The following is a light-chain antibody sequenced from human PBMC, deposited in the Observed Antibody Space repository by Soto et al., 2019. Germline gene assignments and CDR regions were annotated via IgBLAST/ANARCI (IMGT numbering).Light chain of an antibody. CDR2: YDN. CDR3: LVWDGSTYRQV. CDR1: NIGSKS. V-gene: IGLV3-21*04. J-gene: IGLJ1*01. Sequence: SYELTQPPSVSVAPGKTAEITCGGDNIGSKSVHWYQQRPGQAPLLVIYYDNERPSGTPARFSGSNSGNTATLTIDRVEAGDEADFYCLVWDGSTYRQVFGPGTKLTVL.